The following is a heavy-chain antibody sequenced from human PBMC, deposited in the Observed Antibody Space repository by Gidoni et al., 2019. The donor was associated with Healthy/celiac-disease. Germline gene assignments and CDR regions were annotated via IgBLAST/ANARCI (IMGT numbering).Heavy chain of an antibody. CDR1: YGSLSSGIAY. V-gene: IGHV4-61*02. Sequence: QVQLQESGPGLVTPSQPLSLTCTVPYGSLSSGIAYWSWIRQPAGKGLEWIGHIYTRGSTNYNPPLKSRVTRSGDTSKNQFALRLSSVTAADTAVYYCARGRSSSVDYYYYGMDVWGQGTTVTVSS. CDR2: IYTRGST. CDR3: ARGRSSSVDYYYYGMDV. J-gene: IGHJ6*02. D-gene: IGHD6-6*01.